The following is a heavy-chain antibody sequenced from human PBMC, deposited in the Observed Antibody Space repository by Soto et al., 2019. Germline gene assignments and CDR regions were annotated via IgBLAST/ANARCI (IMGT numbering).Heavy chain of an antibody. J-gene: IGHJ4*01. CDR1: GGSISNVGYY. D-gene: IGHD6-19*01. CDR3: ARHDGFSSGWIFDY. V-gene: IGHV4-31*03. CDR2: IYYSGST. Sequence: SETLSLTCTVSGGSISNVGYYWSWIRQHPGKGLEWIGYIYYSGSTYYNPSLKSRVTISVDTSNNQLSLKLRSVTAADTAVYYCARHDGFSSGWIFDYWGHGTLVTVS.